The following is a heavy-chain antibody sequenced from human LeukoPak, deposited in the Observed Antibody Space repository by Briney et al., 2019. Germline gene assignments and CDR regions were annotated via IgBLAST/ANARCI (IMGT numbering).Heavy chain of an antibody. CDR2: ISSSSSYI. J-gene: IGHJ3*02. V-gene: IGHV3-21*01. Sequence: GGSLRLSCAASGFTFSSYSMNWVRQAPGKGLEWVSSISSSSSYIYYADSVKGRFTISRDNAKNSLYLQMNSLRAEDTAVYYCARGEYSYGYEDAFDIWGQGTMVTVSS. CDR3: ARGEYSYGYEDAFDI. CDR1: GFTFSSYS. D-gene: IGHD5-18*01.